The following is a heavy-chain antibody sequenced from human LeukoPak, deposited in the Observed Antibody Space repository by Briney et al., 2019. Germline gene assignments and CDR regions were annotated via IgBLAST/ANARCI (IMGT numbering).Heavy chain of an antibody. D-gene: IGHD6-6*01. Sequence: GASVKVSCKASGYTFTGYYMHWVRQAPGQGLEWMGWVTPNSGGTNYAQRLRGRVTMTRDTSISTAYMELSRLRSDDTAVYYCARDAIAARPGRYYYYMDVWGKGTTVTVSS. V-gene: IGHV1-2*02. CDR1: GYTFTGYY. J-gene: IGHJ6*03. CDR2: VTPNSGGT. CDR3: ARDAIAARPGRYYYYMDV.